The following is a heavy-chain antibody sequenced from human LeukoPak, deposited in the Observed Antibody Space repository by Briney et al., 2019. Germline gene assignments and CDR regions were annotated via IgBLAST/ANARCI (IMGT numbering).Heavy chain of an antibody. D-gene: IGHD3-22*01. CDR1: GFTFSSYW. CDR2: INTDGSST. V-gene: IGHV3-74*01. J-gene: IGHJ6*03. CDR3: ARPRRPYYYDSSGLDYYYMDV. Sequence: PGGSLRLSCAASGFTFSSYWMHWVRQAPGKGLVWVSRINTDGSSTSYADSVKGRFTISRDNAKNTLHLQMNSVRAEDTAVSYCARPRRPYYYDSSGLDYYYMDVWGKGTTVTVSS.